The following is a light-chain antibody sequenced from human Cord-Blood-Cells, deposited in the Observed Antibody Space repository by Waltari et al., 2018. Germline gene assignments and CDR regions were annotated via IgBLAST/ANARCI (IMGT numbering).Light chain of an antibody. V-gene: IGLV2-14*01. CDR2: DVS. CDR3: SSYTSSSTWV. Sequence: QSALTQPASVSGSPGQSITISCTGTSSDVGCYNYVSWYQQHPGKAPKLMIYDVSNLPSGFSNRFSGSKSGNTASLTISGLQAEDEADYYCSSYTSSSTWVFGGGTKLTVL. J-gene: IGLJ3*02. CDR1: SSDVGCYNY.